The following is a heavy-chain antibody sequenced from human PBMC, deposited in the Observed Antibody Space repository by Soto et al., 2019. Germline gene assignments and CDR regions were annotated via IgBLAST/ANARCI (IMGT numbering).Heavy chain of an antibody. Sequence: GASVKVSCKASRYTFTSYGISSVRQAPGQGLEWMGWISAYNGNTNYAQKLQGRVTMTTDTSTSTAYMELRSLRSDDTAVYYCASESPMVDDYYYYGMDVWGQGTTVTVSS. CDR3: ASESPMVDDYYYYGMDV. V-gene: IGHV1-18*01. CDR2: ISAYNGNT. D-gene: IGHD2-8*01. CDR1: RYTFTSYG. J-gene: IGHJ6*02.